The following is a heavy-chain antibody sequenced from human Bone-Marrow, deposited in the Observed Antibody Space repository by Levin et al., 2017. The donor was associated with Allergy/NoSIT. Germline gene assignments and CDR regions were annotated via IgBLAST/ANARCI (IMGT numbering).Heavy chain of an antibody. CDR2: ITSTSNYI. CDR3: ATEPDYSSSWGDS. J-gene: IGHJ4*02. CDR1: GITFSSYS. D-gene: IGHD6-13*01. V-gene: IGHV3-21*01. Sequence: PGGSLRLSCVASGITFSSYSMNWVRQAPGKGLEWVSSITSTSNYIYYGKSVKGRFSISRDNAKNSVYLQMNSLTAEDTAIYYCATEPDYSSSWGDSWGQGTLVTVSS.